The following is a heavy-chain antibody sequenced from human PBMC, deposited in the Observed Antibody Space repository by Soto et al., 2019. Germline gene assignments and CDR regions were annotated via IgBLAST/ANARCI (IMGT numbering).Heavy chain of an antibody. J-gene: IGHJ3*02. CDR2: ISYDGSYE. Sequence: GGSLRLSCAASGFTFNTYGMHWVRQAPGKGLEWVAVISYDGSYEYYADSVKGRFTISRDSSKNTLHLQMDSLSAEDTAVYYCGKDYLPFWSDHHAFEIWGLGTMVTVSS. D-gene: IGHD3-3*01. V-gene: IGHV3-30*18. CDR3: GKDYLPFWSDHHAFEI. CDR1: GFTFNTYG.